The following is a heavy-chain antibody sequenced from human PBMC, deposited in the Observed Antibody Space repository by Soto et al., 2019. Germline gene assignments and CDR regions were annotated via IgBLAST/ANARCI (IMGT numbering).Heavy chain of an antibody. CDR3: GKDVDAGWNRGPVWGY. D-gene: IGHD5-12*01. CDR1: GFTFDDYA. Sequence: EVQLVESGGGVVQPGRSLRLSCAASGFTFDDYAMHWVRQAPGKGLEWVSGISWKGDNSAYADAVKGRFTISRDNAKNSLYLQMNSVRTEDTALYYCGKDVDAGWNRGPVWGYWGQGSLVTVSS. CDR2: ISWKGDNS. V-gene: IGHV3-9*01. J-gene: IGHJ4*02.